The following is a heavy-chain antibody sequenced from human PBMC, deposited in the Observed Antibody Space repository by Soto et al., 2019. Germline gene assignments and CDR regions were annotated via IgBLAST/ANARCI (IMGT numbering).Heavy chain of an antibody. V-gene: IGHV3-23*01. CDR2: IDGSSATT. CDR1: GFTFSDYA. CDR3: ARDRRPSIYSGLAV. D-gene: IGHD2-2*01. Sequence: EVQLLESGGGLVQPGGSLRLSCAASGFTFSDYAMSWVRQATGKGLEWVSAIDGSSATTNYADSVKGRFTISRDNSKNTLFLHMSGLRAEDTAVYYCARDRRPSIYSGLAVWGQGTTVIVSS. J-gene: IGHJ6*02.